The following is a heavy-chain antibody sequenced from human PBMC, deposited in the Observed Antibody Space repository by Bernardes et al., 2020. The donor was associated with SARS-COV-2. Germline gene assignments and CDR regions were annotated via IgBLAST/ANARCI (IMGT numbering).Heavy chain of an antibody. CDR3: ARESLRGVRRGAFDI. J-gene: IGHJ3*02. CDR1: GGTFSSYA. V-gene: IGHV1-69*13. Sequence: SVKVSCKASGGTFSSYAISWVRQAPGQGLEWMGGIIPIFGTANYAQKFQGRVTITADESTSTAYMELSSLRSEDTAVYYCARESLRGVRRGAFDIWGQGTMVTVSS. D-gene: IGHD3-10*01. CDR2: IIPIFGTA.